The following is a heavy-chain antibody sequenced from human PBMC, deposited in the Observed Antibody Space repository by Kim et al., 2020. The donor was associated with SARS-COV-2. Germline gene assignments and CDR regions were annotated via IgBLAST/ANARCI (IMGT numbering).Heavy chain of an antibody. V-gene: IGHV1-46*01. D-gene: IGHD3-22*01. Sequence: DAQKFQGRVTMTRDTSTSTGYMELSSLRSEDTAVYYCARDSSGWPPDYWGQGTLVTVSS. CDR3: ARDSSGWPPDY. J-gene: IGHJ4*02.